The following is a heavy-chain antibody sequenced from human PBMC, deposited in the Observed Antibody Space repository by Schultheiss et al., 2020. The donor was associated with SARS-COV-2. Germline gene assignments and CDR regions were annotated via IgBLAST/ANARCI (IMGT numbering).Heavy chain of an antibody. CDR1: GGSISSSSYY. CDR2: INHSGVT. V-gene: IGHV4-39*07. Sequence: SETLSLTCTVSGGSISSSSYYWGWIRQPPGKGLEWIGEINHSGVTHYIPTLKSRVTISVDTSKNQFSLKLSSVTAADTAVYYCARKNYGDYENWFDPWGQGTLVTVSS. D-gene: IGHD4-17*01. J-gene: IGHJ5*02. CDR3: ARKNYGDYENWFDP.